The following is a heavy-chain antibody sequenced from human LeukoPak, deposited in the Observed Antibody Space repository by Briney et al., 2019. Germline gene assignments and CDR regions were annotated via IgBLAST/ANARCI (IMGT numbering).Heavy chain of an antibody. CDR3: VRLNTYSCPGYGWFDP. Sequence: GASVKVSCKASGYPFKNYGVTWVRQAPGQGLEWVGWISAYNGNKDSAQKFQGRVSMTTDPSTTTAYMELTSLTSDDTAVYFCVRLNTYSCPGYGWFDPWGQGTLVSVSS. V-gene: IGHV1-18*01. CDR1: GYPFKNYG. D-gene: IGHD2-15*01. J-gene: IGHJ5*02. CDR2: ISAYNGNK.